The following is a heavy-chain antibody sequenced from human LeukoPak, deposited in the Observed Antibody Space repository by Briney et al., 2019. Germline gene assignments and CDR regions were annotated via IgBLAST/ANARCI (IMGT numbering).Heavy chain of an antibody. D-gene: IGHD6-19*01. CDR2: IYSGGST. V-gene: IGHV3-53*01. CDR1: GFTVSSSY. Sequence: PGGSQRLSCAASGFTVSSSYMSWVRQAPGKGLEWVSTIYSGGSTYYADSVKGRFTISRDTSKNTLYLQMNSLRGEDTAVYYCARNGYTSGWYRNWGQVTLVTVSS. J-gene: IGHJ4*02. CDR3: ARNGYTSGWYRN.